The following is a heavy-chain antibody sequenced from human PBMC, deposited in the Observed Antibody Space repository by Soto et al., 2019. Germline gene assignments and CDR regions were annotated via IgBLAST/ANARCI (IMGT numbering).Heavy chain of an antibody. J-gene: IGHJ4*02. D-gene: IGHD2-2*01. V-gene: IGHV1-69*13. Sequence: SVKVSCKASGGTFSSYAISWVRQAPGQGLEWMGGIIPIFGTANYAQKFQGRVTITADESTSTAYMELSSLRSEDTAVYYCARDPGYCSSTSCPAWDDYWGQGTLVTVSS. CDR3: ARDPGYCSSTSCPAWDDY. CDR2: IIPIFGTA. CDR1: GGTFSSYA.